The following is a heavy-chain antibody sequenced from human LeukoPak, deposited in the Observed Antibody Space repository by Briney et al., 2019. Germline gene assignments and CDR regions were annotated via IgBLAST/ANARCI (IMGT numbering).Heavy chain of an antibody. D-gene: IGHD6-6*01. CDR2: ISGSGGST. CDR1: GFTVSSSY. J-gene: IGHJ4*02. CDR3: AKSIAARRPSPGTFDY. Sequence: GGSLRLSCVASGFTVSSSYMSWVRQAPGKGLEWVSAISGSGGSTYYADSVKGRFTISRDNSKNTLYLQMNSLRAEDTAVYYCAKSIAARRPSPGTFDYWGQGTLVTVSS. V-gene: IGHV3-23*01.